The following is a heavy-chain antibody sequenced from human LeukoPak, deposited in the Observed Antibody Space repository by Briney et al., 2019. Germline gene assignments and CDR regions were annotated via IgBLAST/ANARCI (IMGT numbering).Heavy chain of an antibody. V-gene: IGHV3-48*04. CDR1: GFTFSSYS. J-gene: IGHJ4*02. Sequence: GSLRLSCAASGFTFSSYSLNWVRQAPGKGLEWVSFISSSSITIYYADSVKGRFTISRDNAEKSLYLQMNSLRAEDTAVYYCARDRGGSYSAIDYWGQGTLVTVSS. CDR3: ARDRGGSYSAIDY. CDR2: ISSSSITI. D-gene: IGHD2-15*01.